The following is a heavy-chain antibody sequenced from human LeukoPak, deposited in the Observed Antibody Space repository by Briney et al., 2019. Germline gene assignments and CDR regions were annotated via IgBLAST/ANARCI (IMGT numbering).Heavy chain of an antibody. CDR3: ARDLGTSGYHRHFDY. J-gene: IGHJ4*02. V-gene: IGHV3-21*01. CDR2: ISSSSSYI. CDR1: GCTFSSYS. Sequence: GGSLRLSCAASGCTFSSYSMNWVRQAPGKGLEWVSSISSSSSYIYYADSVKGRFTISRDNAKNSLSLQMNSLRAGDTPVYYCARDLGTSGYHRHFDYWGQGTLVTVSS. D-gene: IGHD3-22*01.